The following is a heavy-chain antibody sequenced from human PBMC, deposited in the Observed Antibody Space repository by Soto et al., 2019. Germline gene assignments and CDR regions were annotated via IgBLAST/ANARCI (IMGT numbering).Heavy chain of an antibody. CDR2: MYFSGST. Sequence: SETLSLTCTVSGGSISSYYWSWIRQPPGKGLEWIGYMYFSGSTNYNPSLKSRVTISVDTSKNQFSLKLSSVIAAATAVYYCARDRSRSHYPSFFDYWGQGILVTVSS. D-gene: IGHD1-26*01. CDR3: ARDRSRSHYPSFFDY. V-gene: IGHV4-59*12. J-gene: IGHJ4*02. CDR1: GGSISSYY.